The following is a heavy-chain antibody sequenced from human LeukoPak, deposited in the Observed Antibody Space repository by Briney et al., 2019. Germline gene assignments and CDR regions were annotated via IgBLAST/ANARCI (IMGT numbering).Heavy chain of an antibody. Sequence: SETLSLTCTVSGGSISSSSCYWGWIRQPPGKGLEWIGSIYYSGSTYYNPSLKSRVTISVDTSQKQFSLRLTSVTAADTAVYYCARGRYLTTSGGAAAGFLDYWGQGSLVTVST. CDR2: IYYSGST. CDR3: ARGRYLTTSGGAAAGFLDY. V-gene: IGHV4-39*07. CDR1: GGSISSSSCY. D-gene: IGHD6-13*01. J-gene: IGHJ4*02.